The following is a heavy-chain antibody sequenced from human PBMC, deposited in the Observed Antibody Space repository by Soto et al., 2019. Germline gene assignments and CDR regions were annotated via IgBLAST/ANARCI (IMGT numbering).Heavy chain of an antibody. CDR3: ARRLVPDAMRSLLDYYYYYGMDV. CDR2: IVVGSGNT. Sequence: SVKVSCKSSEFTFTSSAVQWVRQARGQRLEGIGWIVVGSGNTNNAQRFQERVTITRDMSTNTAYVELSSLRSEDTAVYYCARRLVPDAMRSLLDYYYYYGMDVWGQ. V-gene: IGHV1-58*01. CDR1: EFTFTSSA. J-gene: IGHJ6*02. D-gene: IGHD2-2*01.